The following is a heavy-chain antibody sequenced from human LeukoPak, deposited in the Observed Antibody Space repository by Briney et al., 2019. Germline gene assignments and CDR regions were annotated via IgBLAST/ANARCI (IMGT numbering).Heavy chain of an antibody. V-gene: IGHV5-51*01. J-gene: IGHJ3*01. CDR2: IYPDDSDT. CDR3: ARPNITSYYDSRGYDAFDV. CDR1: GYRFNAYW. Sequence: GESLQISCKGSGYRFNAYWIAWVRQMPGQGLEWMGIIYPDDSDTRYSPSFEGQVTISADKSVRTAYLQWSSLKASDTAMYYCARPNITSYYDSRGYDAFDVWGQGTMVTVSS. D-gene: IGHD3-22*01.